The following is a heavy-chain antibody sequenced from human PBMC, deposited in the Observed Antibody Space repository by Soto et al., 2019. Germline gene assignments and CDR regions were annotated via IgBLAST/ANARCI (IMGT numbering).Heavy chain of an antibody. V-gene: IGHV3-7*01. D-gene: IGHD4-17*01. CDR3: ARDQIYGENYFDY. Sequence: EVQLVESGGGLVQPGGSLRLSCAASGFTFSSYWMSWVRQAPGKGLEWVANIKQDGSEKYYVDSVKGRFTISRDNAKNSLYLQMNSLRAEDTAVYYCARDQIYGENYFDYWGQGTLVTVSS. J-gene: IGHJ4*02. CDR1: GFTFSSYW. CDR2: IKQDGSEK.